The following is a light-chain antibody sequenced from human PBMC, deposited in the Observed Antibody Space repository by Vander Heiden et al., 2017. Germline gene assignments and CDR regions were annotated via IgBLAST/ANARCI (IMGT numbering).Light chain of an antibody. Sequence: DIQMTQSPSSLSASVGDRVTITCQASQDLSNYLNLYQQKPGKAPKLLLYDASNLETAVPSTFSGSGSATAFTFTIISLQPADIATYYCRQYDNHRTTFGQGTRLEIK. CDR1: QDLSNY. J-gene: IGKJ5*01. CDR2: DAS. CDR3: RQYDNHRTT. V-gene: IGKV1-33*01.